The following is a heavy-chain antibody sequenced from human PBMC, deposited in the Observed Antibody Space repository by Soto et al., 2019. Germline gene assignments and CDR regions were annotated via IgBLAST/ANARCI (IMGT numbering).Heavy chain of an antibody. J-gene: IGHJ6*02. CDR2: IIPIFGTA. CDR1: GGTFSSYA. CDR3: ARGPWIAARRIHYYYYGMDV. V-gene: IGHV1-69*13. Sequence: GASVKVSCKASGGTFSSYAISWVRQAPGQGLEWMGGIIPIFGTANYAQKFQGRVTITADESTSTAYMELSSLRFEDTAVYYCARGPWIAARRIHYYYYGMDVWGQGTTVTVSS. D-gene: IGHD6-6*01.